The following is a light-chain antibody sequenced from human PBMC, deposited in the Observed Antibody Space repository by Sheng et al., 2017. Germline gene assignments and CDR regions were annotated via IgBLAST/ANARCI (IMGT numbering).Light chain of an antibody. CDR2: DVS. J-gene: IGLJ3*02. CDR3: SSSTTATSHWV. Sequence: QSALTQPASVSGSPGQSITLTCTGTSRDVGGYGYVSWYYQLPGKAPRLIIYDVSHRPSGVSSRFSGSVSGDTASLTISGLRAEDEGDYFCSSSTTATSHWVFGGGTEADRP. CDR1: SRDVGGYGY. V-gene: IGLV2-14*03.